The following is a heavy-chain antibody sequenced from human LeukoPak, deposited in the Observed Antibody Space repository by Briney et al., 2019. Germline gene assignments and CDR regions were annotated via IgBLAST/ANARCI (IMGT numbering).Heavy chain of an antibody. J-gene: IGHJ6*03. CDR2: IYYSGRT. CDR3: ARQRTVTTISYYYMDV. Sequence: SETLSLTCTVSGGSISSSSYYWGGIRQPPGKGLEWIGSIYYSGRTYYNPSLKSRVTISVDTSKNQFSLKLSSVTAADTAVYYCARQRTVTTISYYYMDVWGKGTTVTVSS. CDR1: GGSISSSSYY. D-gene: IGHD4-17*01. V-gene: IGHV4-39*01.